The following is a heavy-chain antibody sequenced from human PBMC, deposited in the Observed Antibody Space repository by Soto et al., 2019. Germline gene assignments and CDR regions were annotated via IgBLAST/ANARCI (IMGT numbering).Heavy chain of an antibody. D-gene: IGHD2-2*01. CDR1: GGPISSYY. CDR3: ARSGYCSSTSCYQGLGIGWFDP. Sequence: SETLSLTCTVSGGPISSYYWSWIRQPPGKGLEWIGYVYYSASTNYKPSLDYNPSLKSRVTISLDTSKNQYSLRLSSVTTADTALYYCARSGYCSSTSCYQGLGIGWFDPWGQGTLVTVSS. CDR2: VYYSAST. V-gene: IGHV4-59*01. J-gene: IGHJ5*02.